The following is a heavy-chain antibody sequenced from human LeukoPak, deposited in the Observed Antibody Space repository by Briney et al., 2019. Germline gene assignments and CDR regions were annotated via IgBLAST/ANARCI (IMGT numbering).Heavy chain of an antibody. CDR2: ISYDGSHK. D-gene: IGHD3-22*01. CDR3: AKDRAYDTGYFDY. J-gene: IGHJ4*02. V-gene: IGHV3-30*18. Sequence: GGSLRLSCSASGFTSSSYGMHWVRQAPGKGLEWVAVISYDGSHKYHGDSVKGRVTISRDTSKNTLFLQMNSLRAEDTAVYYCAKDRAYDTGYFDYWGQGTLVTVSS. CDR1: GFTSSSYG.